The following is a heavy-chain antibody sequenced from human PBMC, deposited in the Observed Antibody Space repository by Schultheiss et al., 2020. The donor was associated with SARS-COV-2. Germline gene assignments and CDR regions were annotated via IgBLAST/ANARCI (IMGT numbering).Heavy chain of an antibody. V-gene: IGHV3-7*03. CDR1: GFTFSSYW. J-gene: IGHJ4*02. D-gene: IGHD5-12*01. Sequence: GGSLRLSCAASGFTFSSYWMSWVRQAPGKGLEWVANIKQDGSEKYYVDSVKGRFTISRDNAKNSLYLQMNSLRAEDTAVYYCAREGRSGYDLRFDYWGQGTLVTVSS. CDR3: AREGRSGYDLRFDY. CDR2: IKQDGSEK.